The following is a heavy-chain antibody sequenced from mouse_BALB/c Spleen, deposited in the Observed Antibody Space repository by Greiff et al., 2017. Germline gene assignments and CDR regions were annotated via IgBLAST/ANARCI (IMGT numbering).Heavy chain of an antibody. J-gene: IGHJ4*01. Sequence: QVQLQQPGAELVKPGASVKLSCKASGYTFTSYYMYWVKQRPGQGLEWIGGINPSNGGTNFNEKFKSKAILTVDKSSSTAYMQLSSLTSEDSAVYYCTRITTVRYAMDYWGQGTSVTVSS. D-gene: IGHD1-1*01. V-gene: IGHV1S81*02. CDR1: GYTFTSYY. CDR2: INPSNGGT. CDR3: TRITTVRYAMDY.